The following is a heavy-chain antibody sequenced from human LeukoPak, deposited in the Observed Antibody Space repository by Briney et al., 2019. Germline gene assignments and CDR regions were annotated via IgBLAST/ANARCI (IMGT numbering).Heavy chain of an antibody. Sequence: GESLKVSCKASGYTFTNHAINWVRQAPGQGLEWMGWISGYNGNTNYAQKLQGRVTMTTDTSTSTGYMELRSLRSDDTAVYYCVRDRFDYWGQGTLVTVSS. J-gene: IGHJ4*02. CDR3: VRDRFDY. V-gene: IGHV1-18*04. CDR2: ISGYNGNT. CDR1: GYTFTNHA.